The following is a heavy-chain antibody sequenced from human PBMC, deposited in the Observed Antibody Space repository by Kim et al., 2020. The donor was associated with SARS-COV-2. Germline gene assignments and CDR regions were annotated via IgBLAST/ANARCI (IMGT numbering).Heavy chain of an antibody. CDR3: AKGNILTHYYPPFYFDL. Sequence: GGSLRLSCAASGFTFNAYPMSWVRQAPGKGLEWVSGIRPSGGGSFYADSMEGRFTISRDDAKNTLYLQMNSLRAEDTALYYCAKGNILTHYYPPFYFDLWGQGALVTVSS. J-gene: IGHJ4*02. D-gene: IGHD3-9*01. V-gene: IGHV3-23*01. CDR1: GFTFNAYP. CDR2: IRPSGGGS.